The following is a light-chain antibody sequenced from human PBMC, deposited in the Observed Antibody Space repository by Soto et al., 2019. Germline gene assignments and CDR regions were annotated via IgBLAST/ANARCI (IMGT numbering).Light chain of an antibody. CDR1: QSISNL. J-gene: IGKJ1*01. CDR3: PQYKTYPWT. Sequence: DIQMTQFPSTLAASVGDKITITCRARQSISNLLAWYQQKPGKAPILLIYKASSLESGVPSKFSGTGSGTEFSLTISSLQPDDSATYYCPQYKTYPWTFGQGTKVEIK. V-gene: IGKV1-5*03. CDR2: KAS.